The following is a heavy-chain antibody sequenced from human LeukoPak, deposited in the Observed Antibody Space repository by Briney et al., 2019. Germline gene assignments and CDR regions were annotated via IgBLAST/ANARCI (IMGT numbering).Heavy chain of an antibody. Sequence: SETLSLTCTVSGGSLSGYYWSWLRQPPGKGLEWIGYIYYSGSTSYNPSLKSRVTISVDTSKNQFSLKLSSVTAADTAVYYCARLNPNYDFWSGYYNDYYYMDVWGKGTTVTVSS. CDR3: ARLNPNYDFWSGYYNDYYYMDV. CDR1: GGSLSGYY. J-gene: IGHJ6*03. D-gene: IGHD3-3*01. V-gene: IGHV4-59*01. CDR2: IYYSGST.